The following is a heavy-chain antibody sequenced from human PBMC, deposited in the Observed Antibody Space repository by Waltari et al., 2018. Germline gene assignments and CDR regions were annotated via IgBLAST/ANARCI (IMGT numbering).Heavy chain of an antibody. CDR2: IYSGGSK. J-gene: IGHJ4*02. V-gene: IGHV3-53*02. CDR3: ASPYYYDSSGYYSH. CDR1: GFTVSSNY. Sequence: EVQLVETGGGLIQPGGSLRLSCAASGFTVSSNYMSWVRQGQGKGLEWVSVIYSGGSKDNADSVKGRFTISRDNSKNTLYVQRNSLRAEDTAVYYCASPYYYDSSGYYSHWGQGTLVTVSS. D-gene: IGHD3-22*01.